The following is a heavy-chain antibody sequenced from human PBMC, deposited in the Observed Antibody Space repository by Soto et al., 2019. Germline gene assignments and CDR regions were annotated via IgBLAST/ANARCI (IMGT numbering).Heavy chain of an antibody. CDR1: GFTIRSYE. V-gene: IGHV3-48*03. CDR2: ISSTGSTT. Sequence: GGSLRLSCTASGFTIRSYEMNWVRQAPGKGLEWVSHISSTGSTTYYADSVKGRFTVSRDNAKNSLYLQMNSVRDEDAAVYYCAIIFRFSDGPIEYWGQGTRVPVSS. J-gene: IGHJ4*02. CDR3: AIIFRFSDGPIEY. D-gene: IGHD3-16*01.